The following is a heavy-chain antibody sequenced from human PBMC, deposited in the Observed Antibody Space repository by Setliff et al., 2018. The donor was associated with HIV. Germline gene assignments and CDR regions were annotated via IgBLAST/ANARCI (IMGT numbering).Heavy chain of an antibody. V-gene: IGHV4-31*03. CDR2: IYYSGNP. D-gene: IGHD2-2*01. Sequence: SETLSLTCTVSGGSISSGYYYWSWIRQHPGKGLEWIGYIYYSGNPFYNPSLRSRVTISLDTSKNPFSLTLSSVTAADTAVYYCARGFDYAQRPPLYYFDYWGQGTLVTVSS. J-gene: IGHJ4*02. CDR1: GGSISSGYYY. CDR3: ARGFDYAQRPPLYYFDY.